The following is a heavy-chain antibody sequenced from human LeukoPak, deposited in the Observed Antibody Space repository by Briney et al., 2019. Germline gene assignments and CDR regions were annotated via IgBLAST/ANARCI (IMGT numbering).Heavy chain of an antibody. J-gene: IGHJ6*03. V-gene: IGHV3-43*01. D-gene: IGHD4-11*01. Sequence: GGSLRLSCAASGFTFDDYTMHWVRQAPGKGLEWVSLISWDGGSTYYADSVKGRFTISRDNSKNSLYLQMNSLRTEDTALYYCAKGGVYSNKYYYYYYMDVWGKGTTVTVSS. CDR2: ISWDGGST. CDR3: AKGGVYSNKYYYYYYMDV. CDR1: GFTFDDYT.